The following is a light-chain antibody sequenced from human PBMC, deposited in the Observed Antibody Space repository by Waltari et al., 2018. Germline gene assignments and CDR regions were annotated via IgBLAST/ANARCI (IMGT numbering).Light chain of an antibody. J-gene: IGKJ1*01. CDR2: KVS. CDR1: QSLVHSDGNTY. CDR3: MQGTHWPPTWT. V-gene: IGKV2-30*02. Sequence: VVMTQSTLSLPVTLGQPASISCRSSQSLVHSDGNTYLNWFQQRPGQSPRRLIYKVSNRDSGVPDRFSGSGSGTDFTLKISRVEAEDVGVYYCMQGTHWPPTWTFGQGTKVEIK.